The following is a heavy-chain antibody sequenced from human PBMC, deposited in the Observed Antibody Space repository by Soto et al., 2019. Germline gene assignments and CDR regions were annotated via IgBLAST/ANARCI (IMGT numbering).Heavy chain of an antibody. CDR1: GFTFSDYY. Sequence: PGGSLRLSCAASGFTFSDYYMSWIRQAPGKGLEWVSYISSSGSTIYYADSVKGRFTISRDNAKNSLYLQMNSLRAEDTAVYYCARDRLVYCSGGSCYPGWFDPWGQGTLVTVSS. CDR3: ARDRLVYCSGGSCYPGWFDP. D-gene: IGHD2-15*01. J-gene: IGHJ5*02. V-gene: IGHV3-11*01. CDR2: ISSSGSTI.